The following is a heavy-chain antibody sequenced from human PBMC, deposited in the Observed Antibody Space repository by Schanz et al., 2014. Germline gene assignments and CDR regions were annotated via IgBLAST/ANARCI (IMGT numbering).Heavy chain of an antibody. CDR3: ARGGGPEDVFDI. CDR2: IIPILGIA. D-gene: IGHD5-12*01. Sequence: QILLVQPGPEVKKPGASVTVSCKASGYDFHIYAYSWVRQAPGQGLEWMGRIIPILGIANYAQKFQGRVTITADKSTSTAYMELSSLRSDDTAVYYCARGGGPEDVFDIWGQGTILTVSS. V-gene: IGHV1-69*04. CDR1: GYDFHIYA. J-gene: IGHJ3*02.